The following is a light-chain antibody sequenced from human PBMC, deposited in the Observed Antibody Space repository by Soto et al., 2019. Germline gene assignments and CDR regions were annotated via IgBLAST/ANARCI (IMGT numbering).Light chain of an antibody. CDR3: QHYGSSPRRT. CDR1: LNINSTY. J-gene: IGKJ1*01. CDR2: GTS. V-gene: IGKV3-20*01. Sequence: EIVLTQSPGTMYLSPGDRATLSCRVNLNINSTYLAWYQHKPGQAPRLLVFGTSSRATGIPDRFSGSRSGTDFTLTIQRLEPEDVALYYCQHYGSSPRRTFGQGTKVEMK.